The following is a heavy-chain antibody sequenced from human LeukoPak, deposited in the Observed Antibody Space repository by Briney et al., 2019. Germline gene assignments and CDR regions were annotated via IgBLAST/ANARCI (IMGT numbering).Heavy chain of an antibody. CDR1: GGTFSSYA. J-gene: IGHJ4*02. CDR3: ARLGYYDSSGYTDY. V-gene: IGHV1-69*13. CDR2: IIPIFGTA. D-gene: IGHD3-22*01. Sequence: SVKVSCKASGGTFSSYAISWVRQAPGQGLEWMGGIIPIFGTANYAQKFQGRVAITADESTSTAYMELSSLRSEDTAVYYCARLGYYDSSGYTDYWGQGTLVTVSS.